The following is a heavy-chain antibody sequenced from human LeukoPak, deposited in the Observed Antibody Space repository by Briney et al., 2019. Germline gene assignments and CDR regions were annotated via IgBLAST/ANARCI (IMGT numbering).Heavy chain of an antibody. D-gene: IGHD6-6*01. V-gene: IGHV1-8*01. CDR2: MNPNSGNT. J-gene: IGHJ4*02. Sequence: ASVKVSCKASGYSFISYDINWVRQATGQGLEWMGWMNPNSGNTGYAQKFKGRVTLTRDTSITTAYMELSSLSSEDTAIYYCAREPSLHSSSSYNFWGQGTLVTVSS. CDR3: AREPSLHSSSSYNF. CDR1: GYSFISYD.